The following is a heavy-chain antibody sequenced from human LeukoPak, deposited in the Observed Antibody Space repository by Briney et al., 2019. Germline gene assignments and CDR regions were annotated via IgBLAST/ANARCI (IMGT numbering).Heavy chain of an antibody. J-gene: IGHJ5*02. CDR2: LDPKDGET. D-gene: IGHD3-16*02. Sequence: ASVKVSCKVSGYTLTELSMHWVRQAPGKGLEWMGGLDPKDGETIYAQKFQGRVTMTRNTSISTAYMELSSLRSEDTAVYYCARGVDYVWGSYRYTDYNWFDPWGQGTLVTVSS. V-gene: IGHV1-24*01. CDR3: ARGVDYVWGSYRYTDYNWFDP. CDR1: GYTLTELS.